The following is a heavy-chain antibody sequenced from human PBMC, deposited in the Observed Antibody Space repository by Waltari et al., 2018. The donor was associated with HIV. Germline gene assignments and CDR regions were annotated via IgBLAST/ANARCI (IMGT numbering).Heavy chain of an antibody. CDR1: VNNLTGDV. Sequence: EVQLVQAGAAERQPGASLKISCKGSVNNLTGDVIAWVRQRPGQGLGWMGFVHLDDSNTKYSPSFQGQVTISADKSIGTAYLQWSSLKASDTAMYYCARLGHSDQHSSGYYLFHYWGQGTLVTVSA. V-gene: IGHV5-51*01. CDR2: VHLDDSNT. CDR3: ARLGHSDQHSSGYYLFHY. J-gene: IGHJ1*01. D-gene: IGHD3-22*01.